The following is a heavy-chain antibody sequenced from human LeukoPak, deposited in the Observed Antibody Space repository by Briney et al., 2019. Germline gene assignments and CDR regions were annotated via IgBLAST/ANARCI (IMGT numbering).Heavy chain of an antibody. V-gene: IGHV1-2*02. D-gene: IGHD3-22*01. CDR3: ARGERYDSSGYPDS. J-gene: IGHJ4*02. CDR2: INPNSGGT. CDR1: GYTLTGYY. Sequence: ASVKVSCKASGYTLTGYYMHWVRQAPGQGLEWMGWINPNSGGTNYAQKFQGRVTMTRDTSIGTAYMELTRLTSDDTAVYYCARGERYDSSGYPDSWGQGTLVTVSS.